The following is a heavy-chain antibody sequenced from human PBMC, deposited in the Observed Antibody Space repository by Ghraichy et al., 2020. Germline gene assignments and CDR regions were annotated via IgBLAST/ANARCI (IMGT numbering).Heavy chain of an antibody. CDR3: ARGSPVVRFYYYAGMDV. CDR2: ITGISSTI. V-gene: IGHV3-48*02. CDR1: GITLSNYG. Sequence: GGSLRLSCVGSGITLSNYGMSWVRQSPGKGLEWVSYITGISSTIDNADSVKGRFTISRDNAQNSLSLQMNSLRDEDTAVYYCARGSPVVRFYYYAGMDVWGQGTTVTVSS. J-gene: IGHJ6*02.